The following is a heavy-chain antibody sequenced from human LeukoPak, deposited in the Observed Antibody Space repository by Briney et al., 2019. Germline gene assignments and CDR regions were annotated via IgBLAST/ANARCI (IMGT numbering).Heavy chain of an antibody. CDR1: GGSISSYY. Sequence: SETLSLTCTVSGGSISSYYWSWIRQSPGKGLEWIGYVYYSGGTNYNPSLKSRVTLSVDTSKNQFSLKLSSVTAADTAVYYCARGPPPDFDYWGRGTLVTVSS. J-gene: IGHJ4*02. CDR2: VYYSGGT. V-gene: IGHV4-59*12. CDR3: ARGPPPDFDY.